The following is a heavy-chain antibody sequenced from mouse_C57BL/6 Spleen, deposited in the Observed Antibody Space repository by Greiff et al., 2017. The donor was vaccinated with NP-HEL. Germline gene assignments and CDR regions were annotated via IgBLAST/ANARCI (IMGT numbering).Heavy chain of an antibody. V-gene: IGHV1-26*01. Sequence: VQLQQSGPELVKPGASVKISCKASGYTFTDYYMNWVKQSHGKSLEWIGDINPNNGGTSYNQKFKGKATLTGDKSSSTAYMELRSLTSEDSAVYYCARSLYGNYVGFAYWGQGTLVTVSA. CDR1: GYTFTDYY. J-gene: IGHJ3*01. CDR3: ARSLYGNYVGFAY. D-gene: IGHD2-1*01. CDR2: INPNNGGT.